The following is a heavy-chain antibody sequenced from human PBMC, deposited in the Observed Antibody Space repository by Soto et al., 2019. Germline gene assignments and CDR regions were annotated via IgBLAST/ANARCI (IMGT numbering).Heavy chain of an antibody. CDR3: ARYGRKWNYYYFGMDV. V-gene: IGHV4-30-4*01. J-gene: IGHJ6*02. Sequence: LSLTCTVSGGSISSDDYYWSWVRQPPGKGLEWIGYIYYSGSTYYNPSLKSRVSISVDTSKNQFSLKLRSVTAADTAVYYCARYGRKWNYYYFGMDVWGQGTTVTVSS. D-gene: IGHD1-26*01. CDR2: IYYSGST. CDR1: GGSISSDDYY.